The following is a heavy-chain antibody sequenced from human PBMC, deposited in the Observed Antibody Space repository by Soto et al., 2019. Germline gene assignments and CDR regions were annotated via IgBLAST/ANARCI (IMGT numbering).Heavy chain of an antibody. CDR1: GGSISRYY. V-gene: IGHV4-59*01. CDR3: ASLSRQVGATNFDY. CDR2: IYYSGST. J-gene: IGHJ4*02. D-gene: IGHD1-26*01. Sequence: PSETLSLTCTVSGGSISRYYWSWIRQPPGKGLEWIGYIYYSGSTNYNPSLKSRVTISVDTSKNQFSLKLSSVTAADTAVYYCASLSRQVGATNFDYWGQGTLVTVSS.